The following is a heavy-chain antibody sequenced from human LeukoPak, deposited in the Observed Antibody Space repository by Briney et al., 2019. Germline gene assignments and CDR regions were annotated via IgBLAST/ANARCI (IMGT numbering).Heavy chain of an antibody. D-gene: IGHD3-10*01. CDR3: ARDLVSGSGSYDRVDY. CDR2: IYSGGRT. CDR1: GFTVSSNY. Sequence: GGSLRLSCAASGFTVSSNYMSWVRQAPGKGLEWVSVIYSGGRTYYADSVKGRFTISRDNSKNALYLQMNSLRAEDTAVYYCARDLVSGSGSYDRVDYWGQGTLVTVSS. V-gene: IGHV3-66*02. J-gene: IGHJ4*02.